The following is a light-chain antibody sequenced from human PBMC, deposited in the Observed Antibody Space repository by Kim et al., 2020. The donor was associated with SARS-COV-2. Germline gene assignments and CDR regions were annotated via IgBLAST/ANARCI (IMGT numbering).Light chain of an antibody. CDR3: QQYSNYPWT. J-gene: IGKJ1*01. V-gene: IGKV1-5*01. CDR1: QTIRSC. CDR2: DAS. Sequence: ASVGDRVTITCRASQTIRSCLAWYQQKPGKAPNLLISDASSLESGVPSRFSGSGSETEFTLTISSLQPDDFATYYCQQYSNYPWTFGQGTKVDIK.